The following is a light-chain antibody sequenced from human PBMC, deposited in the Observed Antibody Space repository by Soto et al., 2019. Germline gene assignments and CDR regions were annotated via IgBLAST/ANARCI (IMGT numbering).Light chain of an antibody. CDR1: QSVSSN. CDR2: GAS. Sequence: EIVMTQSPATLSVSPWERATLSCRASQSVSSNLAWYQQKPGQAPRLLIYGASTRATGIPARFSGSGSGTEFTLTISSLQSEDFATYYCQQYNSYSWKFGQGTKVDIK. J-gene: IGKJ1*01. CDR3: QQYNSYSWK. V-gene: IGKV3-15*01.